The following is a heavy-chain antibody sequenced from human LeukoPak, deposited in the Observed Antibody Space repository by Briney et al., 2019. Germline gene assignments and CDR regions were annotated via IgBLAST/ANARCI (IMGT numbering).Heavy chain of an antibody. CDR2: IHNDGSST. CDR3: ARRGSGYTEPIDY. CDR1: GFTFSRYW. V-gene: IGHV3-74*01. Sequence: GGSLRLSCAASGFTFSRYWMHWVRQAPGTGPVWVSRIHNDGSSTSYADSVKGRFTISRDNAKNTVYLQMNSLRAEDTAVYYCARRGSGYTEPIDYWGQGTLVTVSS. J-gene: IGHJ4*02. D-gene: IGHD5-12*01.